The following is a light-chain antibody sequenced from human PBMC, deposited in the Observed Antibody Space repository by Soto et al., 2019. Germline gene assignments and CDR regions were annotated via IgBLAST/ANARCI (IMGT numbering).Light chain of an antibody. CDR1: QSVDSN. CDR3: QQYNNWWT. Sequence: EILMTQSRATLSVSPGERSTLSCRASQSVDSNLAWYQQKPGQAPRLLIYGASTRATGISARLSGSGSGTEFTLTISSLQSEDFGVYYCQQYNNWWTFGQGTKVDIK. J-gene: IGKJ1*01. CDR2: GAS. V-gene: IGKV3-15*01.